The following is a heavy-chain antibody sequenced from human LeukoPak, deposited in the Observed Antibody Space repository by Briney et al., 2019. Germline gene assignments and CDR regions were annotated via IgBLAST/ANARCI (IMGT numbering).Heavy chain of an antibody. Sequence: GGSLRLSCAASGFTFSSYSMNWVRQAPGKGLEWVSSISSSSTYIYYADPVKGRFTISRDNAKNSLYLQMNSLRAEDTAVYYCARVDGFQFDYWGQGTLVTVSS. V-gene: IGHV3-21*01. CDR1: GFTFSSYS. J-gene: IGHJ4*02. CDR3: ARVDGFQFDY. CDR2: ISSSSTYI. D-gene: IGHD5-24*01.